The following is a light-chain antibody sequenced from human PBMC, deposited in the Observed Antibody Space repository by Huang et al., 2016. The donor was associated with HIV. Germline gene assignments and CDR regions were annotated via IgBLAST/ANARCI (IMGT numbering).Light chain of an antibody. Sequence: DIVMTQSPLSLPVTPGEPASISCRSSQSLLHSNGFNYLDWYLQQPGQSPQLLISLSSNRASGVPDRFSGSGSVTYFTLKISRVEAEDVGVYYCMQALQTPRTFGQGTRLEIK. V-gene: IGKV2-28*01. CDR3: MQALQTPRT. J-gene: IGKJ5*01. CDR1: QSLLHSNGFNY. CDR2: LSS.